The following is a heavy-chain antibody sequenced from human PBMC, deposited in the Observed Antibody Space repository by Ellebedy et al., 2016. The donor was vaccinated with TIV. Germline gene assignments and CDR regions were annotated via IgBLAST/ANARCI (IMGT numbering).Heavy chain of an antibody. Sequence: AASVKVSCKASGYTFTSYYMHWVRQAPGQGLEWMGIINPSGGSTSYAQKLQGRVTMTRDTSINTAYMELSRLRSDDTAVYYCARDRYGDYGYYYYGMDVWGQGTTVTVSS. CDR2: INPSGGST. J-gene: IGHJ6*02. D-gene: IGHD4-17*01. CDR1: GYTFTSYY. V-gene: IGHV1-46*04. CDR3: ARDRYGDYGYYYYGMDV.